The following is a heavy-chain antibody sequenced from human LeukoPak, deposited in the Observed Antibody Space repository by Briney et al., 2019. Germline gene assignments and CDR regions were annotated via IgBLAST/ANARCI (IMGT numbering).Heavy chain of an antibody. CDR3: ARDRTDCGGDCYLASLDY. CDR1: GFTFSSYS. D-gene: IGHD2-21*02. V-gene: IGHV3-21*01. CDR2: ISSSSSYI. J-gene: IGHJ4*02. Sequence: GGSLRLSCAASGFTFSSYSMNWVRQAPGKGLEWVSSISSSSSYIYYADSVKGRFTISRDNAKNSLYLQMNSLRAEDTAVYYCARDRTDCGGDCYLASLDYWGQGTLVTVSS.